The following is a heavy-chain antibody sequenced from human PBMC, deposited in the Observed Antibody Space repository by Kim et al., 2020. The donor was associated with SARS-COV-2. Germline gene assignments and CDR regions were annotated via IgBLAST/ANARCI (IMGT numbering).Heavy chain of an antibody. CDR3: VCDYSDY. J-gene: IGHJ4*02. D-gene: IGHD4-4*01. Sequence: HSGSTNYNPALKSRVTISVDKSKNQFSLKLSSVTAADTAVYYCVCDYSDYWGQGTLVTVSS. V-gene: IGHV4-4*02. CDR2: HSGST.